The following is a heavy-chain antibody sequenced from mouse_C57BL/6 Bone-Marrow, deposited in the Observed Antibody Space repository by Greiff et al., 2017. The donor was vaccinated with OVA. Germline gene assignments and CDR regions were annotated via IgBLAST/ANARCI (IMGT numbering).Heavy chain of an antibody. D-gene: IGHD2-13*01. CDR2: IDPHSGGT. J-gene: IGHJ3*01. Sequence: QVQLQQPGAELVKPGASVKLSCKASGYTFTSSWMNWVKQRPGRGLEWIGRIDPHSGGTKYNEKFKSKATLTVDKPSSTAYMQRSSLTSEDAAVYYCARGSDWAFAYWGRGTLVTVSA. CDR3: ARGSDWAFAY. V-gene: IGHV1-72*01. CDR1: GYTFTSSW.